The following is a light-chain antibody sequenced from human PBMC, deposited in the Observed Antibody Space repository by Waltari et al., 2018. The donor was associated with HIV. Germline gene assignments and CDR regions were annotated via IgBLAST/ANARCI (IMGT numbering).Light chain of an antibody. CDR2: RDN. CDR1: NIGRQN. Sequence: SYDLTQPLSVSVALGQTATITCGGNNIGRQNVCWYQQRPGQAPVLIIYRDNTRPSGIPERFSGSNSGNTATLTIRIAQAGDEADYYCQVRVSNSVVFGGGTNLTVL. V-gene: IGLV3-9*01. J-gene: IGLJ2*01. CDR3: QVRVSNSVV.